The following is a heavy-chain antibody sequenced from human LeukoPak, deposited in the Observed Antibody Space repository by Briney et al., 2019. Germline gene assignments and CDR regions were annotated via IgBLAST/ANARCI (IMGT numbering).Heavy chain of an antibody. Sequence: SGGSLRLSCTASGFTFGDYAMSWVRQAPGKGLEWVGFIRSKAYGGTTEYAASVKGRFTISRDDSKSIAYLQMNSLKTEDTAVYYCTRDLLTYYDFWSGKSDYYYYMDVWGKGTTVTVPS. CDR3: TRDLLTYYDFWSGKSDYYYYMDV. D-gene: IGHD3-3*01. CDR2: IRSKAYGGTT. J-gene: IGHJ6*03. CDR1: GFTFGDYA. V-gene: IGHV3-49*04.